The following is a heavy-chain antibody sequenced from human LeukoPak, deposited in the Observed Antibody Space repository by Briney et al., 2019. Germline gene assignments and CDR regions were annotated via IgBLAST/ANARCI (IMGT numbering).Heavy chain of an antibody. V-gene: IGHV3-53*01. CDR2: IYSGGSL. CDR3: ARNPFYGSGLGYFDL. Sequence: GGSLRLSCAASGFTVSSNYMSWVRQAPGKGLEWVSIIYSGGSLYYADSVKGRFTISRDNSKNTLYLQMNSLRAEDTAVYYCARNPFYGSGLGYFDLWDRGTLVTVSS. J-gene: IGHJ2*01. D-gene: IGHD3-10*01. CDR1: GFTVSSNY.